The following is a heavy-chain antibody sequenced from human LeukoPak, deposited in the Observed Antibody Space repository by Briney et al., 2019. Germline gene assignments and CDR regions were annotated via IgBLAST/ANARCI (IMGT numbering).Heavy chain of an antibody. V-gene: IGHV1-24*01. Sequence: ASVKVSCKVSGYTLTELSMHWVRQAPGKGLEWMGGFDPEDGETIYAQKFQGRVTMTEDTSTDTAYMELSRLRSDDTAVYYCARMTTVTSYFDYWGQGTPVTVSS. J-gene: IGHJ4*02. CDR2: FDPEDGET. D-gene: IGHD4-17*01. CDR3: ARMTTVTSYFDY. CDR1: GYTLTELS.